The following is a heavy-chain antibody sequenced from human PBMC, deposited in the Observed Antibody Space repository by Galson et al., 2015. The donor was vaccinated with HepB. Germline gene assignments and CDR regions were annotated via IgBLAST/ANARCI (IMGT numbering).Heavy chain of an antibody. CDR2: IIPILGIA. D-gene: IGHD1-1*01. V-gene: IGHV1-69*04. J-gene: IGHJ6*02. CDR1: GGTFSSYA. CDR3: ARNLPWGWNDSGTYYYYGMDV. Sequence: SVKVSCKASGGTFSSYAISWVRQAPGQGLEWMGRIIPILGIANYAQKFQGRVTITADKSTSTAYMELSSLRSEDTAVYYCARNLPWGWNDSGTYYYYGMDVWGQGTTVTVSS.